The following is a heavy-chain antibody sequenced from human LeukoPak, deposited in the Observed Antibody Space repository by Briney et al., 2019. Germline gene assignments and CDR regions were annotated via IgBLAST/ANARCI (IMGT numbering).Heavy chain of an antibody. Sequence: GGSLRLSCAASGFTFSSYGMHWVRQAPGKGLEWVAVIWFDGINKYYADSVKGRFTISRDNSKNTLYLQMNNLRAEDTAVYCCARDVSATTVDYWGQGTLVTVSS. D-gene: IGHD2-15*01. J-gene: IGHJ4*02. CDR2: IWFDGINK. CDR3: ARDVSATTVDY. V-gene: IGHV3-33*08. CDR1: GFTFSSYG.